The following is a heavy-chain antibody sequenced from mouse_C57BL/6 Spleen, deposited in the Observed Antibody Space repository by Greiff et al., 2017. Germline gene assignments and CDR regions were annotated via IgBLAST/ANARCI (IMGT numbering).Heavy chain of an antibody. Sequence: VQLQQSGPELVKPGASVKISCKASGYTFTDYYMNWVKQSHGKSLEWIGDINPNNGGTSYNQKFKGKATLTVDKSSSTAYMELRSLTSEDSAVYYCARRGYDYGPAWFAYWGQGTLVTVSA. D-gene: IGHD2-4*01. V-gene: IGHV1-26*01. CDR2: INPNNGGT. CDR3: ARRGYDYGPAWFAY. CDR1: GYTFTDYY. J-gene: IGHJ3*01.